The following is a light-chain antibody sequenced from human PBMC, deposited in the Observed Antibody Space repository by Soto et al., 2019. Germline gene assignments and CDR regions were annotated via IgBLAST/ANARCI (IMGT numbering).Light chain of an antibody. CDR2: DAS. CDR3: QQRSNWLIT. CDR1: QSVSRY. Sequence: EIVLTQSPDTLSLFPGERATLSCRASQSVSRYLAWYQQKPGQAPRLLIYDASNRATGIPARFSGSGSGTDFTLTISSLEPEDFAVYYCQQRSNWLITFGPGTKVDIK. J-gene: IGKJ3*01. V-gene: IGKV3-11*01.